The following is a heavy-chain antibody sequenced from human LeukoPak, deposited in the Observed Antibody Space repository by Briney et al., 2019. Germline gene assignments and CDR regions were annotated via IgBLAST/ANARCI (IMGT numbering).Heavy chain of an antibody. CDR3: ARSLGGAYDY. CDR2: INIDGSNT. J-gene: IGHJ4*02. D-gene: IGHD1-26*01. V-gene: IGHV3-74*01. CDR1: GFPFSSYW. Sequence: GGPLRLSCAASGFPFSSYWMHWVRQATGKGLVWVSRINIDGSNTNYADSVKGRFTISRDNAKNTLYLQMDSLRAEDTAVYYCARSLGGAYDYWGQGTLVTVSS.